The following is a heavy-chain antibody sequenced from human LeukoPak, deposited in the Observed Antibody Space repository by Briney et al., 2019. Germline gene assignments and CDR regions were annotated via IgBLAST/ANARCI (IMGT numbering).Heavy chain of an antibody. J-gene: IGHJ6*02. D-gene: IGHD6-13*01. Sequence: SETLSLTCTVSGGSLSRYYWSWIRQPPGKGLEWIGWLGYIHNTGSTSYSPSLRSRVSISVDVSKSQISLMLNSVTAADTAVYFCARRLTSSSWFYGMDVWGQGTTVTVSS. CDR2: IHNTGST. V-gene: IGHV4-4*09. CDR3: ARRLTSSSWFYGMDV. CDR1: GGSLSRYY.